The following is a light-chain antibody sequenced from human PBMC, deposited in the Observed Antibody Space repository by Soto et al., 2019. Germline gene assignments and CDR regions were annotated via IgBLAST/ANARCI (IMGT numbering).Light chain of an antibody. CDR1: QSVSSN. V-gene: IGKV3-15*01. J-gene: IGKJ4*01. Sequence: EVLMTQSPANLSLSPGERATLSCRASQSVSSNLAWYQQKPGQAPRLLIYGASTRATGDPARFSGSGSGTEFTLTISTLQSEDFAVYYCQQYDNWPPLTFGGGTKVDIK. CDR2: GAS. CDR3: QQYDNWPPLT.